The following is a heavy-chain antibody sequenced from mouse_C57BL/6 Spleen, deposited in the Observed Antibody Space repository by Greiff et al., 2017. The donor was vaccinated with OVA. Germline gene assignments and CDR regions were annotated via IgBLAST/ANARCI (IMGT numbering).Heavy chain of an antibody. CDR3: TRDHYGSSGFDY. D-gene: IGHD1-1*01. V-gene: IGHV5-9-1*02. Sequence: EVKVEESGEGLVKPGGSLKLSCAASGFTFSSYAMSWVRQTPEKRLEWVAYISSGGDYIYYADTVKGRFTISRDNARNTLYLQMSSLKSEDTAMYYCTRDHYGSSGFDYWGQGTTLTVSS. CDR1: GFTFSSYA. CDR2: ISSGGDYI. J-gene: IGHJ2*01.